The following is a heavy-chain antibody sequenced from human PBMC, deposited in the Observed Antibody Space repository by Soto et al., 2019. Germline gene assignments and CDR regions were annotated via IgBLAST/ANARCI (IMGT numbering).Heavy chain of an antibody. J-gene: IGHJ5*02. CDR2: IYYDGST. CDR1: GGSITSTIDY. Sequence: SETLSLTCSVSGGSITSTIDYWGWIRQSPGKGLEWIGNIYYDGSTFYNPSLKSRVTISVDTYRRQFSLRVSSVTAADTAMYYCVRHIIVGNTDWFDPWGPGTLVTVSS. V-gene: IGHV4-39*01. CDR3: VRHIIVGNTDWFDP. D-gene: IGHD1-26*01.